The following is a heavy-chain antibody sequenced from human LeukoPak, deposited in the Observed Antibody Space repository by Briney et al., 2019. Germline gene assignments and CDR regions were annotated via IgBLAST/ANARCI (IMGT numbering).Heavy chain of an antibody. CDR2: IKPNRGGT. J-gene: IGHJ4*02. V-gene: IGHV1-2*02. CDR1: GYTSTGYY. Sequence: ASVKVSCKASGYTSTGYYMHWVRQAPGHGLEWMGWIKPNRGGTNYAQKFQGRVTMTRDTSISTAYMELSRLRSDDTAVYYCARVDGYNWDFDYWGQGTLVTVSS. D-gene: IGHD5-24*01. CDR3: ARVDGYNWDFDY.